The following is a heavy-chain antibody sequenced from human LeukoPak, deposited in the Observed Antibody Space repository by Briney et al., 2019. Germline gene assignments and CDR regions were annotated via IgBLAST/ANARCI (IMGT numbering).Heavy chain of an antibody. J-gene: IGHJ4*02. CDR2: VSGDGSST. V-gene: IGHV3-74*01. CDR1: GFSFSSYW. D-gene: IGHD2-8*01. CDR3: AREGLYCSNGVCFRAAFDY. Sequence: GGSLRLSCEASGFSFSSYWMHWVRQGPGKGLVWVARVSGDGSSTAYADSVKGRLTISRDNARNTLSLQMNSLRAEDTAVYYCAREGLYCSNGVCFRAAFDYWGQGTPVTVSS.